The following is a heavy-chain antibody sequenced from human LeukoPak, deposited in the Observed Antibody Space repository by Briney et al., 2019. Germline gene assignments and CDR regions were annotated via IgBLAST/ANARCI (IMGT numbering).Heavy chain of an antibody. D-gene: IGHD3-3*01. CDR3: ARDFLSDFWSGYYRNHWFDP. CDR1: GGSVSSGSYY. CDR2: IYYSGST. Sequence: SETLSLTCTVSGGSVSSGSYYWSWIRQPPGKGLEWIGYIYYSGSTNYNPPLKSRVTMSLDTSKKQFSLKLSSVTAADTAVYYCARDFLSDFWSGYYRNHWFDPWGQGTLVTVSS. V-gene: IGHV4-61*01. J-gene: IGHJ5*02.